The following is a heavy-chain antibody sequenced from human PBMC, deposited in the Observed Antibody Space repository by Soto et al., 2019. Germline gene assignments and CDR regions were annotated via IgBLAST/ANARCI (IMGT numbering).Heavy chain of an antibody. Sequence: ASVKVSCKASGYTFTIYAMHWVRQAPGQRLEWMGWINAGNGNTKYSQKFQGRVTITRDTSASTAYMELSSLRAEDTAVYYCARVGSPLYYYMDVWGKGTTVTVSS. V-gene: IGHV1-3*01. J-gene: IGHJ6*03. CDR1: GYTFTIYA. D-gene: IGHD1-26*01. CDR2: INAGNGNT. CDR3: ARVGSPLYYYMDV.